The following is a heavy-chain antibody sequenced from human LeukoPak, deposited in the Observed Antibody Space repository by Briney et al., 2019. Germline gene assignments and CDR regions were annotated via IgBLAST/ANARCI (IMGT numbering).Heavy chain of an antibody. J-gene: IGHJ3*02. Sequence: PGGSLRLSCAASGFTVSDYYMSWIRQAPGKGLEWVSYISSSGGTIYYADSVKGRFTISRDNAKNSLYLQMNSLRAEDTAVYYCARHMTTVTTGDLDAFDIWGQGTMVTVSS. V-gene: IGHV3-11*01. CDR3: ARHMTTVTTGDLDAFDI. CDR1: GFTVSDYY. CDR2: ISSSGGTI. D-gene: IGHD4-17*01.